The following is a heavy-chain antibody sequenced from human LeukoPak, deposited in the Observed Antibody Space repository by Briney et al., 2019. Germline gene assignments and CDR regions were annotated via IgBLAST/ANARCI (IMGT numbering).Heavy chain of an antibody. CDR2: IYYSGST. CDR1: GGSISSYY. D-gene: IGHD2-21*02. CDR3: ARVPYCGGDCTYYYYYYMDV. J-gene: IGHJ6*03. V-gene: IGHV4-59*12. Sequence: SETLSLTCTVSGGSISSYYWSWIRQPPGKGLEWIGYIYYSGSTNYNPSLKSRVTISVDTSKNQFSLKLSSVTAADTAVYYCARVPYCGGDCTYYYYYYMDVWGKGTTVTVSS.